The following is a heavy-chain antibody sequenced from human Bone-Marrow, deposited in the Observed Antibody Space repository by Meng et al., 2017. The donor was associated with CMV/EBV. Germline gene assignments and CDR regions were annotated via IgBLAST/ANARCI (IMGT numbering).Heavy chain of an antibody. V-gene: IGHV3-30*02. CDR2: IRHDEINT. Sequence: GGSLRLSCAAFGFKFSSYGMYWVRQAPGKGLEWVAFIRHDEINTYYADSVKDRFTISKDNSKNTLYLQMNSLRTDDTAVYYCAKPSPNNWLDPWGQGTLVTVSS. J-gene: IGHJ5*02. CDR1: GFKFSSYG. CDR3: AKPSPNNWLDP.